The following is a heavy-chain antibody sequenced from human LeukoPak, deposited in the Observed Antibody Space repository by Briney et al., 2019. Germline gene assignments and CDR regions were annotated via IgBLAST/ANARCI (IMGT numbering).Heavy chain of an antibody. CDR2: IIPIFGTA. CDR1: GGTFISYA. D-gene: IGHD6-13*01. CDR3: ARGEVIAAAGRGAIDY. Sequence: SVKVSCKASGGTFISYAISWVRQAPGQGLEWMGGIIPIFGTANYAQKFQGRVTITADKSTGTAYMELSSLRSEDTAVYYCARGEVIAAAGRGAIDYWGQGTLVTVSS. J-gene: IGHJ4*02. V-gene: IGHV1-69*06.